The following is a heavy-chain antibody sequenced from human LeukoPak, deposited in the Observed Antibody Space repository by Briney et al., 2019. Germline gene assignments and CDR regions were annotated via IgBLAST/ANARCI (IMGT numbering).Heavy chain of an antibody. V-gene: IGHV3-7*01. Sequence: GGSLRLSCAASGFTFSSYWMSWVRQAPGKGLEWVANIKQDGSEKYYVDSVKGRFTISRDNAKNSLYLQMNSLRAEDTAVYYCAREEGIAAAAYSDYWGQGTLVTVSS. J-gene: IGHJ4*02. D-gene: IGHD6-25*01. CDR2: IKQDGSEK. CDR1: GFTFSSYW. CDR3: AREEGIAAAAYSDY.